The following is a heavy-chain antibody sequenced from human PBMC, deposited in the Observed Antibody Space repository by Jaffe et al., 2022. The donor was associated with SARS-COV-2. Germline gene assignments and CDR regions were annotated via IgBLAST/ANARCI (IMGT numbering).Heavy chain of an antibody. D-gene: IGHD2-21*02. Sequence: QVQLQQWGAGLLKPSETLSLTCAVYGGSFSGYYWSWIRQPPGKGLEWIGEINHSGSTNYNPSLKSRVTISVDTSKNQFSLKLSSVTAADTAVYYCARLESTEKKPQGDYWGQGTLVTVSS. J-gene: IGHJ4*02. CDR3: ARLESTEKKPQGDY. V-gene: IGHV4-34*01. CDR1: GGSFSGYY. CDR2: INHSGST.